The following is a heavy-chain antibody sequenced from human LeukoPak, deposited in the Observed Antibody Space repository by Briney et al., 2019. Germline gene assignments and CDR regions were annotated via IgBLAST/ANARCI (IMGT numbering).Heavy chain of an antibody. Sequence: SETLSLTCTVSGGSISSYYWSWIRQPPGKGLEWIGYIYYSGSTNYNPSLQSRVTISVDTSKNQFSLKLSSVTAADTAVYYCARVKATGMVRGVGMDVWGQGTTVTVSS. CDR3: ARVKATGMVRGVGMDV. CDR1: GGSISSYY. CDR2: IYYSGST. V-gene: IGHV4-59*01. D-gene: IGHD3-10*01. J-gene: IGHJ6*02.